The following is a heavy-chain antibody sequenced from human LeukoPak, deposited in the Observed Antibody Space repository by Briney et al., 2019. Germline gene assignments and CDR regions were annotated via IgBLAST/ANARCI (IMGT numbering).Heavy chain of an antibody. CDR1: GGSISSSNW. Sequence: PSETLSLTCAVSGGSISSSNWWSWVRQPPGKGLEWIGEIYHSGSTNYNPSLKSRVTISVDTSKNQFSLKLSSVTAADTAVYYCARDRRGYSYGGPDAFDIWGQGTMVTVSS. CDR2: IYHSGST. V-gene: IGHV4-4*02. J-gene: IGHJ3*02. CDR3: ARDRRGYSYGGPDAFDI. D-gene: IGHD5-18*01.